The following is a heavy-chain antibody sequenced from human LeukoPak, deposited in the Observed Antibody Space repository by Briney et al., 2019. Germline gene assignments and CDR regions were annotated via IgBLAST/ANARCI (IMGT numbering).Heavy chain of an antibody. CDR2: ITGSGGST. V-gene: IGHV3-23*01. Sequence: GGSLRLSCAASGFTFSTYAMSWVRQTPGKGLEWVSSITGSGGSTYYADSVKGRFTISRDNSKNTLYMQMNSLRAEDTAIYYCTKRDSSRSFDYWGQGTLVTVSS. D-gene: IGHD6-19*01. J-gene: IGHJ4*02. CDR1: GFTFSTYA. CDR3: TKRDSSRSFDY.